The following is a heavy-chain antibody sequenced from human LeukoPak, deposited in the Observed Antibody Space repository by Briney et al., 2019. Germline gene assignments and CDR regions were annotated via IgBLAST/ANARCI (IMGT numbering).Heavy chain of an antibody. J-gene: IGHJ4*02. Sequence: SETLSLTCTVSGYSISSGYYWGWIRQPPGKGLEWIGSIYHSGSTYYNPSLKSRVTISVDTSKNQFSLKLSSVTAADTAVYYCARVYLGLRLRFDYWGQGTLVTVSS. V-gene: IGHV4-38-2*02. CDR3: ARVYLGLRLRFDY. CDR2: IYHSGST. D-gene: IGHD5-12*01. CDR1: GYSISSGYY.